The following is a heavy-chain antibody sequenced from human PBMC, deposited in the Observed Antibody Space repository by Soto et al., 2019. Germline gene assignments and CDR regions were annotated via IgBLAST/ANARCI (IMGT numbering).Heavy chain of an antibody. V-gene: IGHV3-15*07. J-gene: IGHJ6*02. CDR2: IKSKTDGGTT. D-gene: IGHD2-15*01. Sequence: GGSLRLSCAASGFTFSNAWMNWVRQAPGKGLEWVGRIKSKTDGGTTDYAAPVKGRFTISRDDSKNTLYLQMNSLKTEDTAVFYFTTGGGSSSPVCYYYGMDVWGQGTTVTVSS. CDR3: TTGGGSSSPVCYYYGMDV. CDR1: GFTFSNAW.